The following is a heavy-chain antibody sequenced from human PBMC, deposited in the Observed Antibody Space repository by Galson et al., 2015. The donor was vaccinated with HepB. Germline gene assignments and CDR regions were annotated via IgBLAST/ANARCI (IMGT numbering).Heavy chain of an antibody. D-gene: IGHD4-17*01. Sequence: SLRLSCAASGFTFSGSAMHWVRQASGKGLEWVGRIRSKANSYATAYSASVKGSFTISRDDSKNTAYLQMISLKTEDTAVYYCTRAVTTKDWYFDLWGRGTLVTVSS. CDR3: TRAVTTKDWYFDL. J-gene: IGHJ2*01. CDR2: IRSKANSYAT. CDR1: GFTFSGSA. V-gene: IGHV3-73*01.